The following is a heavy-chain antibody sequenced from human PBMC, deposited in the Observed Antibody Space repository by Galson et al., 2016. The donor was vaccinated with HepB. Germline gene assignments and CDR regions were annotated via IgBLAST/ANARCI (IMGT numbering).Heavy chain of an antibody. CDR1: GYSLTSYY. CDR3: ARDLLGLLWVGGGNGMDV. J-gene: IGHJ6*02. D-gene: IGHD3-10*01. Sequence: SVKVSCKASGYSLTSYYIHWMRQAPGQGPEWMGVINPNGGDTNYARKFQGRITMTRDKSTSTVYMDLSSLRSDDTAVYYCARDLLGLLWVGGGNGMDVWGQGTTVIVSS. CDR2: INPNGGDT. V-gene: IGHV1-46*01.